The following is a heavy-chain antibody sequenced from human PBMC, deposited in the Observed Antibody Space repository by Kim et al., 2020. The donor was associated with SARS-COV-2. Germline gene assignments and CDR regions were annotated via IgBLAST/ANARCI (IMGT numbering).Heavy chain of an antibody. V-gene: IGHV3-30*18. D-gene: IGHD3-22*01. CDR2: ISYDGSNK. J-gene: IGHJ4*02. CDR1: GFTFSSYG. CDR3: AKDVYDSSGYLADLFDY. Sequence: GGSLRLSCAASGFTFSSYGMHWVRQAPGKGLEWVAVISYDGSNKYYADSVKGRFTISRDNSKNTLYLQMNSLRAEDTAVYYCAKDVYDSSGYLADLFDYWGQGTLVTVSS.